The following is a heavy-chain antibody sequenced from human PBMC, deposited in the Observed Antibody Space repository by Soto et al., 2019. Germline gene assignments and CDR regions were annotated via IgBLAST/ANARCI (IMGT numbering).Heavy chain of an antibody. CDR1: GFTFSSYI. V-gene: IGHV3-21*01. J-gene: IGHJ4*02. CDR2: ISSSSSYI. D-gene: IGHD3-10*01. CDR3: ARALWFGELLYGPFDY. Sequence: LRLSCAASGFTFSSYIMNWVRQAPVKGLEWVSSISSSSSYIYYADSVKGRFTISRDNAKNSLYLQMNSLRAEDTAVYYCARALWFGELLYGPFDYWGQGTLVTVSS.